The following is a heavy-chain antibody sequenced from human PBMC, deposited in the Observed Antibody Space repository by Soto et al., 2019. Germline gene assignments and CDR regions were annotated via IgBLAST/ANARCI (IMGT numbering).Heavy chain of an antibody. D-gene: IGHD2-15*01. V-gene: IGHV3-30-3*01. J-gene: IGHJ2*01. CDR3: ARDPAPFSVVVVAAAYFDL. Sequence: QVQLVESGGGVVQPGRSLRLSCAASGFTFSSYAMNWVRQAPGKGLEWVAVISCGGSNKYYADSVKGRFTISRDNSKNRLYLQMNSLRAEDTAVYYCARDPAPFSVVVVAAAYFDLWGRGTLVTVSS. CDR2: ISCGGSNK. CDR1: GFTFSSYA.